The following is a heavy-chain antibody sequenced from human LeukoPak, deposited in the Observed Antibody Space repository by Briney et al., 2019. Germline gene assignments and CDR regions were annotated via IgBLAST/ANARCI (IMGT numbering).Heavy chain of an antibody. CDR3: ATWPYYYDRSGYYWGRVRDY. CDR1: GYTFTGYY. V-gene: IGHV1-2*02. Sequence: ASVKVSCKASGYTFTGYYMHWVRQAPGQGLEWMGWINPNSGGTNYAQKFQGRVTMTRDTSISTAYMERSRLRSDDTAVYYCATWPYYYDRSGYYWGRVRDYWGQGTLVTVSS. J-gene: IGHJ4*02. D-gene: IGHD3-22*01. CDR2: INPNSGGT.